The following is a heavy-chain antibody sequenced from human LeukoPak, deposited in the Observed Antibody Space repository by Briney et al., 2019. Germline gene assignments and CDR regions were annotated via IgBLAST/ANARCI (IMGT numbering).Heavy chain of an antibody. V-gene: IGHV6-1*01. CDR3: TRGSIGGWFDP. CDR2: TYYRSKWFK. J-gene: IGHJ5*02. D-gene: IGHD3-3*01. Sequence: SQTLSLTCAIGGDGFSSNSAAWNWVRLSPSRGLEWLGRTYYRSKWFKEYASSVKSRIIHNSDTSRNEVSLHLHSVTPEDTAVYYCTRGSIGGWFDPWGQGTPVTVSS. CDR1: GDGFSSNSAA.